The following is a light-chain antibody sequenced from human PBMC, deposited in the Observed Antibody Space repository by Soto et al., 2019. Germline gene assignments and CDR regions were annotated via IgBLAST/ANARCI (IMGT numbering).Light chain of an antibody. J-gene: IGLJ1*01. CDR2: EVS. CDR3: VSYTSTSTLV. V-gene: IGLV2-14*01. CDR1: GSDVGNYVF. Sequence: QSALTQPASVSGSPGQSITISCTGTGSDVGNYVFVSWYQQYPGKAPKLIIFEVSNRPSGVSDRFSGSKSGSTASLSISGLQSEDEADYYCVSYTSTSTLVFGTGTKGTVL.